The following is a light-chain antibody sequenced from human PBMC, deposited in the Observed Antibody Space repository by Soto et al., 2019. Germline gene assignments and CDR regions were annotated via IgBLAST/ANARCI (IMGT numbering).Light chain of an antibody. Sequence: EIPVTQSPATLSASEGDRVTITCRASQSISSWLAWYQQKPGKAPKLLIYDASSLESGVPSRFSGSGSGTEFTLTISSLQPDDFAPYYSQHSTSYSEAFDQGAKVDIK. CDR1: QSISSW. CDR2: DAS. J-gene: IGKJ1*01. CDR3: QHSTSYSEA. V-gene: IGKV1-5*01.